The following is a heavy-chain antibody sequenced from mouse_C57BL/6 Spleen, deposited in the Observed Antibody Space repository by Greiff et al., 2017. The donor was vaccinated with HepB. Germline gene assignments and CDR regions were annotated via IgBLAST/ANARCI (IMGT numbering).Heavy chain of an antibody. Sequence: EVHLVESGPGLVKPSQSLSLTCSVTGYSITSGYYWNWIRQFPGNKLEWMGYISYDGSNNYNPSLKNRISITRDTSKNQFFLKLNSVTTEDTATYYCARDGGLLEAWFAYWGQGTLVTVSA. D-gene: IGHD2-3*01. CDR1: GYSITSGYY. J-gene: IGHJ3*01. CDR2: ISYDGSN. V-gene: IGHV3-6*01. CDR3: ARDGGLLEAWFAY.